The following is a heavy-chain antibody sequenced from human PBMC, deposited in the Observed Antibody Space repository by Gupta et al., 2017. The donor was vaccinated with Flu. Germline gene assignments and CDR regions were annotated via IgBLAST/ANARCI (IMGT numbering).Heavy chain of an antibody. Sequence: MSWIRQAPGKGLEWVSYISSSGSTIYYADSVKGRFTISRDNAKNSLYLQMNSLRAEDTAVYYCAREEEYSSSSYYYYYMDVWGKGTTVTVSS. CDR2: ISSSGSTI. V-gene: IGHV3-11*01. CDR3: AREEEYSSSSYYYYYMDV. J-gene: IGHJ6*03. D-gene: IGHD6-6*01.